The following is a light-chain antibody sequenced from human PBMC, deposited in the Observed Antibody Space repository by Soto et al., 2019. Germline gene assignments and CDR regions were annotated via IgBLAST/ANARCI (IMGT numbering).Light chain of an antibody. CDR3: VLYMGSVV. Sequence: QTVVTQEPSFSVSPGGTVTFTCGLSSGSVSTSYYPSWYQQTPGQAPRTLIYSTNTRSSGVPDRFSGSILGNKAALTITGAQADDESDYYCVLYMGSVVFGGGTKLTVL. CDR2: STN. CDR1: SGSVSTSYY. V-gene: IGLV8-61*01. J-gene: IGLJ2*01.